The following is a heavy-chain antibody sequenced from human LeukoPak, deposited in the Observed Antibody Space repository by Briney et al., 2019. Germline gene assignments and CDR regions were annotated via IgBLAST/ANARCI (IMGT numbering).Heavy chain of an antibody. V-gene: IGHV4-34*01. CDR3: ARYDGYLDY. J-gene: IGHJ4*02. D-gene: IGHD1-1*01. CDR1: GGSFSGYY. Sequence: SETLSRTCAVYGGSFSGYYWSWIRQPPGKGLEWIGEINHSGSTNYNPSLKSRVTISVDTSKNQFSLKLSSVTAADTAVYYCARYDGYLDYWGQGTLVTVSS. CDR2: INHSGST.